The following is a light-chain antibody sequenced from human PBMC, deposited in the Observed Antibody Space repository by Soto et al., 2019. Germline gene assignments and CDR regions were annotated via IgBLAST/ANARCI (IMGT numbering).Light chain of an antibody. J-gene: IGKJ1*01. CDR3: QQSYRTQWT. CDR2: AAS. CDR1: QSISSY. V-gene: IGKV1-39*01. Sequence: DIQMTQSLSSLSASVEDRVTLTCRASQSISSYLNWYQKKPEKAPKLLIYAASSLQSGVPSRFSGSGSGTDFTLTISSLQPEDFATYYLQQSYRTQWTFGQGTKVDIK.